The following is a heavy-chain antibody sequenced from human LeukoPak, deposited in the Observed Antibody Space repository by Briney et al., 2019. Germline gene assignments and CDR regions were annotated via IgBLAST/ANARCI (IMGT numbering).Heavy chain of an antibody. D-gene: IGHD3-22*01. CDR1: GFTFSDYY. V-gene: IGHV3-11*01. J-gene: IGHJ4*02. CDR2: IRSGGTTI. Sequence: PGGSLRLSCAASGFTFSDYYMTWIRQAPGKGLEWVSYIRSGGTTIYYADSVKGRFTISRDNAKNSLYLQMNSLRAEDTAVYFCARDSYYDSSGYFDYWGQGTLVTVSS. CDR3: ARDSYYDSSGYFDY.